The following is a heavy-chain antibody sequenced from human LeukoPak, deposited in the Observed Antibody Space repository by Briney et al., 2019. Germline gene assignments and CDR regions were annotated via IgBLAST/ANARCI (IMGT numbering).Heavy chain of an antibody. Sequence: GSLRLSCAASGFSFTNYNMNWVRQAPGKGLEWVSYISSSSSTIYYADSVKGRFTISRDNAKNSLYLQMNSLRAEDTAVYYCARIIYYYYYMDVWGKGTTVTVSS. CDR2: ISSSSSTI. J-gene: IGHJ6*03. CDR3: ARIIYYYYYMDV. CDR1: GFSFTNYN. V-gene: IGHV3-48*04.